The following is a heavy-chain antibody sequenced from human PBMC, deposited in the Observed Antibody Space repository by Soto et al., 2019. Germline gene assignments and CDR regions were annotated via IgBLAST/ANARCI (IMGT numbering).Heavy chain of an antibody. Sequence: QVQLVESGGGVVQPGTSLRLSCAASRFTFSSYGMHWVRQAPGEGLEWVAVISYDGSNKYSADSVKGRFTISRDNSKNTLYLQMHSLRPEDTAVYYCAKVRQRFPSLRGNAVDIWGQGTLVTVSS. CDR2: ISYDGSNK. CDR3: AKVRQRFPSLRGNAVDI. D-gene: IGHD3-16*01. CDR1: RFTFSSYG. V-gene: IGHV3-30*18. J-gene: IGHJ3*02.